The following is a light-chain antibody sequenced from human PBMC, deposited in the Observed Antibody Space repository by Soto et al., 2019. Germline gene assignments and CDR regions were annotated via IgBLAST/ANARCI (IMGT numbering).Light chain of an antibody. CDR3: NSYTSSSTYA. V-gene: IGLV2-14*03. J-gene: IGLJ1*01. CDR2: DVA. CDR1: SSDVGGFNY. Sequence: QSVLTQPASVSGSPGQSITISCTGTSSDVGGFNYVSWYQQHPGKAPKLMIYDVANRPSGVSYRFSGSKSGNTASLTISGLQAEDEADHYCNSYTSSSTYAFGTWTKVTVL.